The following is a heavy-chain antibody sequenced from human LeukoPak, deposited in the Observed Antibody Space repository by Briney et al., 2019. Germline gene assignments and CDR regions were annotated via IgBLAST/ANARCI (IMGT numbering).Heavy chain of an antibody. Sequence: ASVKVSCKASGYTFTSYGISWVRQAPGQGLEWMGWISAYNGNTNYAQKLQGRVTMTTDTSTSTAYMELRSLRSDDTAVYYCATASIYSSGWYYFDYWGQGTLVTVSS. CDR3: ATASIYSSGWYYFDY. D-gene: IGHD6-19*01. CDR1: GYTFTSYG. J-gene: IGHJ4*02. CDR2: ISAYNGNT. V-gene: IGHV1-18*01.